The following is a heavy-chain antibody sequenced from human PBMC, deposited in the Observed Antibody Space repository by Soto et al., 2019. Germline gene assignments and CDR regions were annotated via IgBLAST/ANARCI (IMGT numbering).Heavy chain of an antibody. V-gene: IGHV4-34*01. J-gene: IGHJ4*02. D-gene: IGHD1-1*01. CDR2: INESGST. CDR3: SRGSGIVALPGELEDVNYDY. Sequence: QVQLQQWGAGLVKPSETLSLSCAVYGQSFSGHSWAWIRQPPGNGLEWIRGINESGSTYYNPSLKSRVTISTVTSKNQFSLKLSSVSAADTAAYFCSRGSGIVALPGELEDVNYDYWGQGTLVHVSS. CDR1: GQSFSGHS.